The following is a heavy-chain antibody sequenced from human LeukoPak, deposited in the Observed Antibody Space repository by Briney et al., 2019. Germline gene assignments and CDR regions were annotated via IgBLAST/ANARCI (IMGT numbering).Heavy chain of an antibody. CDR2: VHTTGGT. CDR3: AKGGESSLPFDY. V-gene: IGHV4-4*07. D-gene: IGHD3-10*01. J-gene: IGHJ4*02. Sequence: SETLSLTCTVSGGSISGHYWSWIRQTAGKEPEWIGRVHTTGGTNYNPSLKSRLTMSVDTSKNQFSLHLTSVTAADTAVYYCAKGGESSLPFDYWGQGTLATVSS. CDR1: GGSISGHY.